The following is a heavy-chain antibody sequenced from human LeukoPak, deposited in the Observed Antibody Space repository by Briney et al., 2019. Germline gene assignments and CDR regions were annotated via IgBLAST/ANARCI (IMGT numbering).Heavy chain of an antibody. V-gene: IGHV4-39*02. CDR2: IYYSGST. CDR1: GGSISSSSYY. Sequence: SETLSLTCTVSGGSISSSSYYWGWIRQPPGKGLEWIGSIYYSGSTYYNPSLKSRVTISVDTSKNQFSLKLSSVTAADTAVYYCAREYTGIDYWGQGTLVTVSS. CDR3: AREYTGIDY. D-gene: IGHD2-2*02. J-gene: IGHJ4*02.